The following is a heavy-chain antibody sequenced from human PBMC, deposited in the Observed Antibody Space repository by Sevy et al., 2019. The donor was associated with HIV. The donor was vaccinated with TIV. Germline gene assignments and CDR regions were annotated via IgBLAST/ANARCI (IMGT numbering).Heavy chain of an antibody. D-gene: IGHD6-13*01. J-gene: IGHJ4*01. CDR1: GFTFSSYS. Sequence: GGSLRLSCVASGFTFSSYSMNWVRQAPGKGLEWVSYISSSGDSSRTLYYADAVKGRFSNTSDNAKNSVLMRMTTQEAADTSWAYWARHDLTSWYFDYWGHGTLVTVSS. CDR3: ARHDLTSWYFDY. V-gene: IGHV3-48*01. CDR2: ISSSGDSSRTL.